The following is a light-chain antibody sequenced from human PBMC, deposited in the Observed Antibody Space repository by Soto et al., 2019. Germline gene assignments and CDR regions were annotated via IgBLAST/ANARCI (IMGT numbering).Light chain of an antibody. CDR3: QQRSGWIT. V-gene: IGKV3-11*01. CDR2: DAS. J-gene: IGKJ4*01. Sequence: EIVLTQSPASLSLSPGERATLSCRASQSISRFLGWYQQKSGQPPRLIIYDASNRATGVPARFSGSGSGTDFTLTISILEPEHFAVYYCQQRSGWITFGGGTRVEIK. CDR1: QSISRF.